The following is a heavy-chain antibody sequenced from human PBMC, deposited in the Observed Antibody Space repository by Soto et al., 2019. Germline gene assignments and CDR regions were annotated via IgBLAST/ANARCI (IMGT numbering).Heavy chain of an antibody. D-gene: IGHD6-13*01. CDR3: PTDSYSTMKVPLFDY. Sequence: GGSLRLSCAASGFTFSNAWINWVRQAPGKGLEWVGRIKSKTDGGTTDFAAPVKGRFAISRDDSKDMVYLQMNSLKTEDTGIYFFPTDSYSTMKVPLFDYWGQGTLVPVSS. CDR1: GFTFSNAW. J-gene: IGHJ4*02. CDR2: IKSKTDGGTT. V-gene: IGHV3-15*07.